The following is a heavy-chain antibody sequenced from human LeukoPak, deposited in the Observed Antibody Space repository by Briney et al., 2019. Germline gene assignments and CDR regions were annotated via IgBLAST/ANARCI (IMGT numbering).Heavy chain of an antibody. Sequence: NPSETPSLTCTVSGGSISSYYWSWIRQPPGKGLEWIGYIYYSGSTNYNPSLKSRVTISVDTSKNQFSLKLSSVTAADTAVYYCARGRDYGDYRLDYWGQGTLVTVSS. CDR2: IYYSGST. CDR3: ARGRDYGDYRLDY. V-gene: IGHV4-59*01. CDR1: GGSISSYY. J-gene: IGHJ4*02. D-gene: IGHD4-17*01.